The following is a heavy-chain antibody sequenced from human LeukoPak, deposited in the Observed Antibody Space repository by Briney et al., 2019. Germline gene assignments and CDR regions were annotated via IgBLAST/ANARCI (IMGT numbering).Heavy chain of an antibody. J-gene: IGHJ6*02. V-gene: IGHV4-34*01. CDR2: INHSGST. CDR3: ARGLVTVTNYYYGMDV. D-gene: IGHD4-17*01. CDR1: GVSFSDYY. Sequence: SETLSLTCAVYGVSFSDYYWSWIRQPPGKVLEWIGEINHSGSTNYNPSLKSRVTISVDTSKNQFSLKLSSVTAADTAVYYCARGLVTVTNYYYGMDVWGQGTTVTVSS.